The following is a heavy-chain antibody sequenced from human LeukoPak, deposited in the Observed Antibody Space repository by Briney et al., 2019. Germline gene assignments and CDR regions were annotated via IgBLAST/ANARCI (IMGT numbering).Heavy chain of an antibody. CDR2: IRYDGSNK. Sequence: PGGSLRLSCAASGFTFSSYGMHWVRQAPGKGLEWVAFIRYDGSNKYYADSVKGRFTISRDNSKNTLYLQMNSLRAEDTAVYYCARDPRRAPDYWGQGTLVTVSS. CDR1: GFTFSSYG. CDR3: ARDPRRAPDY. V-gene: IGHV3-30*02. J-gene: IGHJ4*02.